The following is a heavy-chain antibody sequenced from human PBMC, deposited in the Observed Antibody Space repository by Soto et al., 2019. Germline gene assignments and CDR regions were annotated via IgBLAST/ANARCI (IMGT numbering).Heavy chain of an antibody. CDR2: ISGSGGST. Sequence: EVQLLESGGGLVQPGGSLRLSCAASGFTFSSYAISWVRQAPGKGLEWVSAISGSGGSTYYADSVKGRLTISRDNSKNKVYLQMDNVRAEDPGVYYCAKDLADFYWVLVTATNPDYWGQGTLVTHSS. D-gene: IGHD2-21*02. CDR1: GFTFSSYA. CDR3: AKDLADFYWVLVTATNPDY. V-gene: IGHV3-23*01. J-gene: IGHJ4*02.